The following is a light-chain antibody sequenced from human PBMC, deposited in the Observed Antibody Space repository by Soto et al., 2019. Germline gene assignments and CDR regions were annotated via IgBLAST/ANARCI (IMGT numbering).Light chain of an antibody. J-gene: IGLJ1*01. CDR2: SNN. V-gene: IGLV1-44*01. CDR1: NSNIGTNT. Sequence: QSVLTQPPSASGTPGQRVTISCSGSNSNIGTNTVNWYQQLPGTAPKLLIYSNNQRPSGVPDRFSGSKSGTSASLAISGLQSEDDADYYCSAWDDSLRGYVFGTGTKLTVL. CDR3: SAWDDSLRGYV.